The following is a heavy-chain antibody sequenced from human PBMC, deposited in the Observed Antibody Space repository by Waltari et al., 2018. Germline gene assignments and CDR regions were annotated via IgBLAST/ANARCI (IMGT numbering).Heavy chain of an antibody. D-gene: IGHD6-19*01. Sequence: QVQLQESGPGLVKPSGTLSLTCAVPGCSISSSNWLSWLRQPPGKGLEWIGEIYHSGSTNYNPSLKSRVTISVDKSKNQFSLKLSSVTAADTAVYYCARTAQWLPPYFDYWGQGTLVTVSS. CDR1: GCSISSSNW. CDR2: IYHSGST. CDR3: ARTAQWLPPYFDY. J-gene: IGHJ4*02. V-gene: IGHV4-4*02.